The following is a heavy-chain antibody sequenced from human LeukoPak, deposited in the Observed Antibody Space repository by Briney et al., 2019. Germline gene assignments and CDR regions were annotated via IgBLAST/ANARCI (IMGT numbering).Heavy chain of an antibody. D-gene: IGHD3-16*01. J-gene: IGHJ4*02. V-gene: IGHV4-39*07. CDR3: ASGGSYGYSDY. CDR1: GGSISSNSHY. Sequence: SETLSITCSVSGGSISSNSHYWGWICQPPGKGLEWIGSIYYSGSTYYNPSLKSRVTISADRSKNQFSLKLSSVTAADTAVYYCASGGSYGYSDYWGQGTLVTISS. CDR2: IYYSGST.